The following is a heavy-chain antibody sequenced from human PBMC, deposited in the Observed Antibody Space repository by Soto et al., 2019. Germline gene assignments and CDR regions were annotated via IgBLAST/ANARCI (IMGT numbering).Heavy chain of an antibody. CDR1: GGSISRYY. Sequence: PSETLYLTCTVSGGSISRYYWNWIRQPPGKGLEWIGFVYYSGSTSYYPSLKSRVTISIDTSKNQFSLKLSSVTAADTAVYYCSAALSGTGAFDFWGQGTMVT. CDR2: VYYSGST. J-gene: IGHJ3*01. V-gene: IGHV4-59*08. D-gene: IGHD6-13*01. CDR3: SAALSGTGAFDF.